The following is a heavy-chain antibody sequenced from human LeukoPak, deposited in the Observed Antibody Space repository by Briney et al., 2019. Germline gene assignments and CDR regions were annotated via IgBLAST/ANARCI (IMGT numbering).Heavy chain of an antibody. D-gene: IGHD3-22*01. V-gene: IGHV1-2*02. J-gene: IGHJ4*02. CDR2: INPNSGGT. CDR3: ARVGYYYDSSGYYDY. CDR1: GYTFTGYY. Sequence: ASVKVSCTASGYTFTGYYMHWVRQAPGQRLEWMGWINPNSGGTNYAQKFQGRVTITRDTSISTAYMELSRLRSDDTAVYYCARVGYYYDSSGYYDYWGQGTLVTVSS.